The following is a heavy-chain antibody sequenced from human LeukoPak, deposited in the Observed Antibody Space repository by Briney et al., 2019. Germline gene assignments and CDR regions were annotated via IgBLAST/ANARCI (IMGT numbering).Heavy chain of an antibody. CDR1: GFTFSNYG. CDR2: ISGGGDST. CDR3: AKAHEDIVVVPAYYMDV. D-gene: IGHD2-2*01. Sequence: GGTLRLSCAASGFTFSNYGMSWVRQAPGKGLEWVSAISGGGDSTYYADSVKGRFTIPRDNSKNTLYLQMNSLRAEDTAVYYCAKAHEDIVVVPAYYMDVWGKGTTVTISS. J-gene: IGHJ6*03. V-gene: IGHV3-23*01.